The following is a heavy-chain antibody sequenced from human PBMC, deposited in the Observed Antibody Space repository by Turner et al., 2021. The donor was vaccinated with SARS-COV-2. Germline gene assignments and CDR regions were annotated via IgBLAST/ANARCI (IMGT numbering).Heavy chain of an antibody. Sequence: QLQLQESGPGLVKTSETLSHTCTVSGGARSSSPYYWGWIRQPPGKGLEWIGSIYYSGSTYYNPSLKSRVTISVDTSKNQFSLKLSSVTAADTAVYYCARRSEGYYGSGSHWFDPWGQGTLVTVSS. D-gene: IGHD3-10*01. J-gene: IGHJ5*02. CDR2: IYYSGST. V-gene: IGHV4-39*01. CDR1: GGARSSSPYY. CDR3: ARRSEGYYGSGSHWFDP.